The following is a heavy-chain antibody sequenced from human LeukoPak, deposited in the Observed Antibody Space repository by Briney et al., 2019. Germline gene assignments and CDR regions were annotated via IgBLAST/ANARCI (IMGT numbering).Heavy chain of an antibody. D-gene: IGHD4/OR15-4a*01. J-gene: IGHJ4*02. V-gene: IGHV1-69*05. CDR1: GGTFSSYS. CDR3: ARAMTMGAFDY. Sequence: ASVKVSCKASGGTFSSYSVSWVRQAPGQGLEWMRRIIPFSGTSNYAQKFQGRVTISTDGSTSTAYMELSSLTSEDTAVYYCARAMTMGAFDYWGQGTPVTVSS. CDR2: IIPFSGTS.